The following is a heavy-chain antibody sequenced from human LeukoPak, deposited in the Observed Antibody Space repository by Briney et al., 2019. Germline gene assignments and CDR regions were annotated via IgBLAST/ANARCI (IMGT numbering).Heavy chain of an antibody. CDR1: GCTFDDHA. V-gene: IGHV3-20*04. Sequence: PGGSLRLFCAASGCTFDDHAMSWVRQGPGTGLEWVSGNNWNGGSTGYADSVKGRFTISRDNAKNSLYLQMNSLRAEDTAVYYCAKVVPYYYDSSGYYGGYFDYWGQGTLVTVSS. J-gene: IGHJ4*02. CDR2: NNWNGGST. D-gene: IGHD3-22*01. CDR3: AKVVPYYYDSSGYYGGYFDY.